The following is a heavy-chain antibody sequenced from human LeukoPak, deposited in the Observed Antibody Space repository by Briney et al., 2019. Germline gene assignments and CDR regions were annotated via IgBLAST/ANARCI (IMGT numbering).Heavy chain of an antibody. V-gene: IGHV4-59*08. CDR3: ARRGIVGATHAFDI. J-gene: IGHJ3*02. Sequence: SETLSLTCTVSGGSISSYYWSWIRQPPGKGLEWIGYIYYSGSTNYNPSLKSRVTISVDTSKNQFSLKVTSVTAADTAVYYCARRGIVGATHAFDIWGLGTMVTVSS. D-gene: IGHD1-26*01. CDR1: GGSISSYY. CDR2: IYYSGST.